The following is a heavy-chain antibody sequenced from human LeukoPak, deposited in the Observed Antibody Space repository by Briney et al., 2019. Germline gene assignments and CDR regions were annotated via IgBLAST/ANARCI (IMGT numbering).Heavy chain of an antibody. Sequence: ASVKISCKTSGYTFTSYYMHWVRQAPGQGLEWVGIVNPSGGSTSYAQKFQGRVTMTRDTSTSTLYVELSSLRSEDTAVYYCARAGLLVGGFDYWGQGTLVTVSS. CDR1: GYTFTSYY. CDR3: ARAGLLVGGFDY. V-gene: IGHV1-46*01. J-gene: IGHJ4*02. CDR2: VNPSGGST. D-gene: IGHD2-21*02.